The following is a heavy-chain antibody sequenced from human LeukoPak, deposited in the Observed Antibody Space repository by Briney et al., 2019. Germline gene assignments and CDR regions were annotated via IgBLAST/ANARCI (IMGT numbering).Heavy chain of an antibody. CDR1: GFTFSRYA. Sequence: GGSLGLSCEASGFTFSRYAMTWVGQAPGKGLEWVFTIGGLGESTNYGDSVKGRFTISRDNSKNTLYLQMNNLRAEDTAVYYCAKDRDINLTGHGMDVWGQGTTVTVSS. V-gene: IGHV3-23*01. J-gene: IGHJ6*02. D-gene: IGHD1-20*01. CDR3: AKDRDINLTGHGMDV. CDR2: IGGLGEST.